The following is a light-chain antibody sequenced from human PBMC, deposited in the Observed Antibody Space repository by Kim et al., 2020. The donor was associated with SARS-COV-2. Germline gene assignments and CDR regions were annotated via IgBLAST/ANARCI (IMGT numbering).Light chain of an antibody. CDR3: QQANTFPIT. Sequence: SASVGDRCTITCRASQGINNWLAWYQQKLGKAPKLLIYAASNLQSGVSSRFSGSGSGTDFTLTISSLRPEDSATYYCQQANTFPITFGQGTRLEIK. CDR1: QGINNW. V-gene: IGKV1D-12*01. CDR2: AAS. J-gene: IGKJ5*01.